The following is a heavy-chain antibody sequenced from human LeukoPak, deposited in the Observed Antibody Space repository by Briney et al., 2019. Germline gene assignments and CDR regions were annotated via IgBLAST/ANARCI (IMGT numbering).Heavy chain of an antibody. CDR3: ARDSGLMGSYYFDY. D-gene: IGHD6-6*01. CDR1: GGTFSIYA. V-gene: IGHV1-69*13. Sequence: GASVKVSCKASGGTFSIYAISWVRQAPGQGLEWMRGIIPIFGTANYAQKFQGRVTITADESTSTAYMELSSLRSEDTAVYYCARDSGLMGSYYFDYWGQGTLVTVSS. J-gene: IGHJ4*02. CDR2: IIPIFGTA.